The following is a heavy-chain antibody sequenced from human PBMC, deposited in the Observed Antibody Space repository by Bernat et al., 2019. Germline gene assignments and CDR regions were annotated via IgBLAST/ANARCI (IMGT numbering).Heavy chain of an antibody. CDR2: MHYSGIT. D-gene: IGHD2-2*01. J-gene: IGHJ6*02. Sequence: QVQLQESGPGLVKPSQTLSLTCTVSGGFVSSGDYFWSWIRQYPGRGLEWIGYMHYSGITYYIPSLRSRVVISVDTSKNQFSLKLSSVTAADTAVYYCARGGRGYCSSTSCQTRRYYYYGMDVWGQGTTVTVSS. V-gene: IGHV4-31*03. CDR3: ARGGRGYCSSTSCQTRRYYYYGMDV. CDR1: GGFVSSGDYF.